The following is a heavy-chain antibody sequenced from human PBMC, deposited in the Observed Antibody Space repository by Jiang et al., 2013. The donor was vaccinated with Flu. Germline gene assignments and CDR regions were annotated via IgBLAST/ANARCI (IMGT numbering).Heavy chain of an antibody. V-gene: IGHV4-59*01. D-gene: IGHD2-2*01. CDR3: ASYIVVASGAFDI. J-gene: IGHJ3*02. Sequence: GLVKPSETLSLTCTVSGGSISSYYWNWIRQPPGKGLEWIGYIYYSGSTNYNPSLKSRVTISVDTSKNQFSLKLSSVTAADTAVYYCASYIVVASGAFDIWGQGTMVTVSS. CDR1: GGSISSYY. CDR2: IYYSGST.